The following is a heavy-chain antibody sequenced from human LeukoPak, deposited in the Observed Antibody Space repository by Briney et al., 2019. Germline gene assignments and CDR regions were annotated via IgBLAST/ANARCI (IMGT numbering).Heavy chain of an antibody. D-gene: IGHD4-23*01. CDR2: ISSSSSYI. CDR3: ARGGYGGNVGDY. Sequence: PGGFLRLSCAASGFTFSSYSMNWVRQAPGKGLDWVSSISSSSSYIYYADSVKGRFTISRDNAKNSLYLQMNSLRAEDTAVYYCARGGYGGNVGDYWGQGTLVTVSS. CDR1: GFTFSSYS. J-gene: IGHJ4*02. V-gene: IGHV3-21*01.